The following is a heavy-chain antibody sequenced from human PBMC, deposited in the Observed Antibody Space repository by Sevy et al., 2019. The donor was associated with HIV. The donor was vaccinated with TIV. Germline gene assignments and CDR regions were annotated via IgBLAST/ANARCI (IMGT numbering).Heavy chain of an antibody. D-gene: IGHD2-2*01. CDR3: ARSPPVVVVPGAPSWFDP. V-gene: IGHV4-34*08. J-gene: IGHJ5*02. Sequence: GSLRLSCAASGFTFSNYAMNWVRQAPGKGLEWIGEINESGITYYNPSLKSRVTISVDTSKKQFSLKLNSVTAVDSAVYFCARSPPVVVVPGAPSWFDPWGQGTLVTVSS. CDR2: INESGIT. CDR1: GFTFSNYA.